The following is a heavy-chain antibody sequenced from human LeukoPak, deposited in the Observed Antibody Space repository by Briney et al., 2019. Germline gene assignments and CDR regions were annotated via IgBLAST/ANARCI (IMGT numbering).Heavy chain of an antibody. CDR3: AKDRWGSIASLDS. Sequence: PGGSLRLSCGASGFTFSSYGMHWVRQAPGKGLEWVAFIRYDGNNKYYADSVKGRFTISRDNSKNTLYLQMNSLRSEDTAVYYCAKDRWGSIASLDSWGQGTLVTVSS. CDR1: GFTFSSYG. V-gene: IGHV3-30*02. D-gene: IGHD6-6*01. J-gene: IGHJ4*02. CDR2: IRYDGNNK.